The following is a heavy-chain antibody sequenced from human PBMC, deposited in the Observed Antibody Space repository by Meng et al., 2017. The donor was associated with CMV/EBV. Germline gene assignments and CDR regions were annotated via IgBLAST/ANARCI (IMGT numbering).Heavy chain of an antibody. CDR2: INHSGST. Sequence: GSLRLSCAVSGGSFSGYYWSWIRQPPGKGLEWIGEINHSGSTNYNPSLKSRVTISVDTSKNQFSLKLSSVTAADTAVYYCARIVPAAIRHYYYGMDVWGQGTTVTVSS. V-gene: IGHV4-34*01. D-gene: IGHD2-2*01. CDR1: GGSFSGYY. CDR3: ARIVPAAIRHYYYGMDV. J-gene: IGHJ6*02.